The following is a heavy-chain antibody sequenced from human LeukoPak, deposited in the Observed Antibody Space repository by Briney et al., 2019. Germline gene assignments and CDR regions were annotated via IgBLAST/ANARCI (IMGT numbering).Heavy chain of an antibody. Sequence: GGSLRLSCAASGFTLSDYSMSWIRQAPGKGLEWVSYISTSSSYTNYADSVKGRFTISRDNAKNSLYLQMNSLRAEDTAVYYCARDRYYASGSYNWFDPWGQGTLVTVSS. V-gene: IGHV3-11*05. D-gene: IGHD3-10*01. CDR3: ARDRYYASGSYNWFDP. CDR2: ISTSSSYT. CDR1: GFTLSDYS. J-gene: IGHJ5*02.